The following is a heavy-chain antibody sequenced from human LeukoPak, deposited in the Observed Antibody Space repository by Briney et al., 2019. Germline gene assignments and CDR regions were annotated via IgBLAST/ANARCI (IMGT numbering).Heavy chain of an antibody. J-gene: IGHJ4*02. V-gene: IGHV3-74*01. CDR1: GFTFSSYW. CDR3: ARGRPHGNDY. CDR2: IASDGSST. D-gene: IGHD4-23*01. Sequence: GGSLRLSCAASGFTFSSYWMNWVRQAPGKGVVWVSRIASDGSSTTYADSVKGRFSISRDNAKNTLYLQMNSLRVEDTAVYYCARGRPHGNDYWGQGTLVTVSS.